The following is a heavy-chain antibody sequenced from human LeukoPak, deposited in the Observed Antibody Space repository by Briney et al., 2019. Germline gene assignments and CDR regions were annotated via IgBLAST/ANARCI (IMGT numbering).Heavy chain of an antibody. CDR1: GFTFSRYD. V-gene: IGHV3-13*05. CDR2: IGTAGDP. J-gene: IGHJ3*02. CDR3: ARSLGSSSWSVGGVFDI. Sequence: GGSLRLSCAASGFTFSRYDMHWVRQSTGKGLEWVLGIGTAGDPYSPGSVKGRFTISRENAKNSLYLQMNSLRVGDTAVYYCARSLGSSSWSVGGVFDIWGQGTLVTVSS. D-gene: IGHD6-13*01.